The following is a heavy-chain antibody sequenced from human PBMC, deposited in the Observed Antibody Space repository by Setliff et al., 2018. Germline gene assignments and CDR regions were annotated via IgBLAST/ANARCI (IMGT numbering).Heavy chain of an antibody. D-gene: IGHD3-22*01. Sequence: PSETLSLTCAVSGYSISSGYYWGWIRQPPGKGLEWIGSIYHSGSTYYNPSLKSRVTISVDTSKNQFSLKLSSVTAADTAVYYCARQPEGGYYDSSGYYRPFGFWGQGTLVTVSS. V-gene: IGHV4-38-2*01. CDR1: GYSISSGYY. CDR3: ARQPEGGYYDSSGYYRPFGF. CDR2: IYHSGST. J-gene: IGHJ4*01.